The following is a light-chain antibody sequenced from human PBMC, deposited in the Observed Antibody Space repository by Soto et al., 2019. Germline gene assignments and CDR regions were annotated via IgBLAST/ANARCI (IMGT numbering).Light chain of an antibody. J-gene: IGKJ5*01. CDR2: DAS. CDR1: QDISTY. CDR3: QQRSNWHEIT. Sequence: TQKPSSVSASVGDRVTITCRASQDISTYLAWYQQNPGQAPRLLIFDASNRATGIPARFSGSGSGTDFTLTISSLEPEDFAVYYCQQRSNWHEITFGQGTLLEI. V-gene: IGKV3D-11*01.